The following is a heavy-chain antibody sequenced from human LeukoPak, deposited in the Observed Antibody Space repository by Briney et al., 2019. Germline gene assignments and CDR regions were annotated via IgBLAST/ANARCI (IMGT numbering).Heavy chain of an antibody. Sequence: ASVKVSCKASGYTFTSYYMHWVRQAPGQGLEWMGIINTSGGSTTYAQKFQGRVSMTRDTSTSIVYLEVSSLRSEDTAVYYCARSQGGNTLWFDPWGQGTLVTVSS. CDR3: ARSQGGNTLWFDP. CDR1: GYTFTSYY. CDR2: INTSGGST. V-gene: IGHV1-46*01. D-gene: IGHD4-23*01. J-gene: IGHJ5*02.